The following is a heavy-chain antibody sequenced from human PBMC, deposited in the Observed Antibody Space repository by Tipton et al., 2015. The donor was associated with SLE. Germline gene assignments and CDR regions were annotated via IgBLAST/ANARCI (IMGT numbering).Heavy chain of an antibody. V-gene: IGHV3-30*02. CDR3: AKVGGDIVVVPAAMGDY. J-gene: IGHJ4*02. D-gene: IGHD2-2*01. CDR2: IRYDGSNK. CDR1: GFTFSSYG. Sequence: SLRLSCAASGFTFSSYGMHWVRQAPGKGLEWVAFIRYDGSNKYYADSVKGRFTISRDNSKNTLYLQMNSLRAEDTAVYYCAKVGGDIVVVPAAMGDYWGQGTLVTVSS.